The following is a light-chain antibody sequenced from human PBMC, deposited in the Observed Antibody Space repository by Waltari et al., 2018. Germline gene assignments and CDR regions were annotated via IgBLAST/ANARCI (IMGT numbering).Light chain of an antibody. V-gene: IGKV3-20*01. CDR1: QSVAYSY. CDR3: QQYDTSPGT. J-gene: IGKJ2*02. CDR2: GAS. Sequence: EIVLTQSPGTLSLSPGERATLSCRASQSVAYSYLAWFQHKPGQAPRLLIYGASNRATGIPDRFRGSGSGTDFSLTITRLEPEDFAVYYCQQYDTSPGTFGPGTKLESK.